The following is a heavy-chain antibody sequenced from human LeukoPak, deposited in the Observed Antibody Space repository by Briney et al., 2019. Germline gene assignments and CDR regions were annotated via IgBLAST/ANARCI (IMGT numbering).Heavy chain of an antibody. CDR3: TTYRLDDAFDM. CDR1: GLSFRNAW. CDR2: IKSKTDGGTT. Sequence: GGSLRLSCAASGLSFRNAWMNWVRQAPGKGLEWVGRIKSKTDGGTTDYAALVKGRFTISRGDSKNTQYLQMNSLNTEDTAIYYCTTYRLDDAFDMWGQGTMVTVSS. J-gene: IGHJ3*02. V-gene: IGHV3-15*01.